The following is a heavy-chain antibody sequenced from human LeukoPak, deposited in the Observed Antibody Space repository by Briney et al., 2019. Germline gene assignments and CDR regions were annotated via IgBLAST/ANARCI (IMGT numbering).Heavy chain of an antibody. CDR3: AREGYSYGIY. Sequence: PSETLSLTCTVSGGSISSGSYYWSWIRQPAGKGLEWIGRIYTSGSTNYNPSLKSRVTISVDTSKNQFSLKLSSVTAADTAVYYCAREGYSYGIYWGQGTLVTVSS. D-gene: IGHD5-18*01. J-gene: IGHJ4*02. CDR1: GGSISSGSYY. CDR2: IYTSGST. V-gene: IGHV4-61*02.